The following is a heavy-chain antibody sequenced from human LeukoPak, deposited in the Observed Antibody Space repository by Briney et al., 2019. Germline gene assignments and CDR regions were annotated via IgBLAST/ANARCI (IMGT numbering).Heavy chain of an antibody. CDR2: IGRGIT. CDR3: ARDALAGEKPEYFFDY. Sequence: GGSLRLSCAASGFTFSSYTMHWVRQAPGKGLEWVSHIGRGITYADSVKGRFTISRDNAKNSVYLQMNGLRAEDTAVYYCARDALAGEKPEYFFDYWGQGNPGHRLL. J-gene: IGHJ4*02. CDR1: GFTFSSYT. V-gene: IGHV3-48*04.